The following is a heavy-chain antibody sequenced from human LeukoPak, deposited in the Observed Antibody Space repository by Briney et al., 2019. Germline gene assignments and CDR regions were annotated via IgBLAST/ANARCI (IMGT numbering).Heavy chain of an antibody. J-gene: IGHJ4*02. V-gene: IGHV3-30*02. CDR1: GFNFSIYG. Sequence: PGGSLRLSXAASGFNFSIYGMHWVRQAPGKGLEWVAFIRLDGDKVSYADSVEGRFTISRDNSKNILYLQMNSLRSEDTAVYYCAKLSTGYDSDFDNWGQGSLVVVSS. CDR2: IRLDGDKV. CDR3: AKLSTGYDSDFDN. D-gene: IGHD2-8*02.